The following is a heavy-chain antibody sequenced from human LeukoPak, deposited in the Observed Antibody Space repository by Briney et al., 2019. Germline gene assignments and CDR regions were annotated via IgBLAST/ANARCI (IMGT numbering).Heavy chain of an antibody. Sequence: ASVKVSCKASGYTFTKYYMHWVRQAPGQGLEWMGIIDPGGGSTSYAQTFQGRVTMTRDTSTSTFYMELSSLRSEDTAVYYCARGRGIAAPGPRSLFDYWGQGTLVTVSS. CDR3: ARGRGIAAPGPRSLFDY. V-gene: IGHV1-46*01. J-gene: IGHJ4*02. CDR1: GYTFTKYY. D-gene: IGHD6-13*01. CDR2: IDPGGGST.